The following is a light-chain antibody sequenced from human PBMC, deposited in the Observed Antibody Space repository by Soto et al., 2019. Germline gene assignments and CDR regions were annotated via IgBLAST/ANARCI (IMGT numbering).Light chain of an antibody. CDR3: AAWDDSLNGVV. V-gene: IGLV1-44*01. Sequence: QYVLTQPPSASGTPGQTIAISCSGGSSNIGSHTVNWYQQLPGTAPRLLIYSNTQRPSGVPDRFSGSKSGTSASLAISGLQSEYEGDYYCAAWDDSLNGVVFGGGTQLTVL. CDR2: SNT. CDR1: SSNIGSHT. J-gene: IGLJ2*01.